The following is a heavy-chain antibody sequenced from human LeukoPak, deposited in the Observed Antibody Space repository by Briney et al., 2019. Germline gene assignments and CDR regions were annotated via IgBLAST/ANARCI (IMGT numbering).Heavy chain of an antibody. CDR2: ISWNSGSI. CDR3: AKDALHVTVVNYYYYYYMDV. Sequence: GGSLRLSCAASGFTFDDYAMHWVRQAPGKGLEWVSGISWNSGSIGYADSVKGRFTISRDNSKNTLYLQMNSLRAEDTAVYYCAKDALHVTVVNYYYYYYMDVWGKGTTVTVSS. CDR1: GFTFDDYA. V-gene: IGHV3-9*01. D-gene: IGHD4-23*01. J-gene: IGHJ6*03.